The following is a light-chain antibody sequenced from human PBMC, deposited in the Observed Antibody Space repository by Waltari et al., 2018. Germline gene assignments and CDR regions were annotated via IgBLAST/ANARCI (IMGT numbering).Light chain of an antibody. J-gene: IGKJ1*01. CDR3: MRGTYWPRT. CDR1: QSLVHSDGNTS. CDR2: KVS. Sequence: DVVMTQSPLSLPVTLGQPASISCRSSQSLVHSDGNTSLNWFQQRPGQSPRRLIYKVSRRESGIPDRFSGSGSGTDFTLRISRVEAEDVGAYYCMRGTYWPRTFGQGTQVEIK. V-gene: IGKV2-30*02.